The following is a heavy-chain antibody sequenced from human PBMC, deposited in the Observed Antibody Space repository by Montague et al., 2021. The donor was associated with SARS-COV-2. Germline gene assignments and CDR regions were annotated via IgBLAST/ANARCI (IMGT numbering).Heavy chain of an antibody. Sequence: SETLSLTCTVSGDSIGTYYWSWIRQPPGKGLEWIGSIYYNGYTNXNPSLKSRVTISVDTSKNQFSLRLSSVTAPDRAVYFCARGGATYYYDRSVYVNAFDTWGQGTMVTVSS. D-gene: IGHD3-22*01. CDR1: GDSIGTYY. CDR3: ARGGATYYYDRSVYVNAFDT. CDR2: IYYNGYT. V-gene: IGHV4-59*01. J-gene: IGHJ3*02.